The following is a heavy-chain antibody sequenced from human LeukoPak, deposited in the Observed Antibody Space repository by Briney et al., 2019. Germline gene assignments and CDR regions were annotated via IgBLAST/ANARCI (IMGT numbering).Heavy chain of an antibody. D-gene: IGHD5-12*01. CDR1: GFTFSRYS. J-gene: IGHJ6*03. Sequence: GGSLRLSCAASGFTFSRYSMNWVRQAPGKGLEWVSPISSSSSYIYYADSVKGRFTISRDNAKDSLYLQMNSLRAEDTAVYYCARGGYDGDYYMDVWGKGTTVTISS. CDR2: ISSSSSYI. V-gene: IGHV3-21*01. CDR3: ARGGYDGDYYMDV.